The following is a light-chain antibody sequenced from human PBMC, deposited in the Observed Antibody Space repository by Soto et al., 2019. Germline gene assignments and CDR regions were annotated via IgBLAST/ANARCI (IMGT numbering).Light chain of an antibody. J-gene: IGKJ2*01. V-gene: IGKV4-1*01. CDR2: WAS. CDR1: QSVLYSSNNKNY. Sequence: DIVMTQSPDSLAVSLGERDTINCKSSQSVLYSSNNKNYVAWYQQKPGQPPKLLIYWASTRESGVPDRFSGSGSGTDFTLTISSLQAEDGAVYYCQQYYSTPYTFGQGTKLEIK. CDR3: QQYYSTPYT.